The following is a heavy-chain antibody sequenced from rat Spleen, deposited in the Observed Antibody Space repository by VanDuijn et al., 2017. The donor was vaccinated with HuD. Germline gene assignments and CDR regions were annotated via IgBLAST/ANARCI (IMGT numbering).Heavy chain of an antibody. D-gene: IGHD1-2*01. J-gene: IGHJ3*01. CDR3: TTEAPIAAIASWFAY. CDR1: GFTFSNYD. V-gene: IGHV5-27*01. CDR2: ISTSGGST. Sequence: EVQLVESGGGLVQPGRSLKLSCAASGFTFSNYDMAWVRQAPTKGLEWVASISTSGGSTYYRDSVKGRFTVSRDNAKSTLYLQMDSLRSEDTATYYCTTEAPIAAIASWFAYWGQGTLVTVSS.